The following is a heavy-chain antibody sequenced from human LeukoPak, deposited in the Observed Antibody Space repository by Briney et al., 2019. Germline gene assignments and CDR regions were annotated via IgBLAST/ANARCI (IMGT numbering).Heavy chain of an antibody. CDR1: GGSISSGTYY. CDR2: IYISGST. V-gene: IGHV4-61*02. J-gene: IGHJ5*02. Sequence: SETLSLTCTVSGGSISSGTYYWNWIRQPAGKGLEWIGRIYISGSTNYNPSLKSRVTISVDTSKNQFSLKLSSVTAADTAVYYCARYRKGNYDILTGYRPHNWFDPWGQGTLVTVSS. CDR3: ARYRKGNYDILTGYRPHNWFDP. D-gene: IGHD3-9*01.